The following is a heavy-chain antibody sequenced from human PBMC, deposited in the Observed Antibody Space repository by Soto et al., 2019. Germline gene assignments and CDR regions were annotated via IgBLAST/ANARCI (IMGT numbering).Heavy chain of an antibody. Sequence: GGSLRLSCVASGFTFSDYFMTWIRQAPGKGLEWISYISTSGTTISHADSVKGRFTISRDNAKNSLYLQMSGLRAEDTAVYYCARGRYGDFYSYAMDVWGQGTTVTVSS. CDR2: ISTSGTTI. V-gene: IGHV3-11*01. CDR1: GFTFSDYF. CDR3: ARGRYGDFYSYAMDV. J-gene: IGHJ6*02. D-gene: IGHD2-21*02.